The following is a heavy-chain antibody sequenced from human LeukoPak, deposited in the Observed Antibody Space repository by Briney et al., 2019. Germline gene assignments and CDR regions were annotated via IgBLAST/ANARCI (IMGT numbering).Heavy chain of an antibody. D-gene: IGHD3-10*01. CDR2: ISSSTNYI. CDR1: GFTFSSYS. Sequence: GGSLRLSCVASGFTFSSYSMNWVRQAPGKGLEWVSSISSSTNYIFYADSVKGRFTISRDNAKNSLYLQMNGLRAEDTAVYYCAREYGSGSLDYWGQGTLVTVSS. J-gene: IGHJ4*02. V-gene: IGHV3-21*01. CDR3: AREYGSGSLDY.